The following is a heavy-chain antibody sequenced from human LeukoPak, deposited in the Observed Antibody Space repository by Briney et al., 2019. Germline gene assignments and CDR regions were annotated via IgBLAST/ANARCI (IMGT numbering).Heavy chain of an antibody. Sequence: PGGSLRLSCAASGFTFSSYSMNWVRQAPGKGLEWVSSISSSSSYIYYADSVKGRFTISRDNAKNSLYLQMNSLRAEDTAVYYCARDYGDYAVYFDYWGQGTLVTVS. D-gene: IGHD4-17*01. CDR3: ARDYGDYAVYFDY. V-gene: IGHV3-21*01. J-gene: IGHJ4*02. CDR2: ISSSSSYI. CDR1: GFTFSSYS.